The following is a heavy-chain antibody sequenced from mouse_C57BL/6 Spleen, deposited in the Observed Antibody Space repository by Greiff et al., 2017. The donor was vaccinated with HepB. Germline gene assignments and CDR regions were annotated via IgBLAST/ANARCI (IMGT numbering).Heavy chain of an antibody. CDR3: ARRDYGYDDSAWFAY. Sequence: VNLVESGPGLVAPSQSLSITCTVSGFSLTSYAISWVRQPPGKGLEWLGVIWTGGGTNYNSALKSRLSISKDNSKSQVFLKMNSLQTDDTARDYCARRDYGYDDSAWFAYWGQGTLVTVSA. J-gene: IGHJ3*01. CDR1: GFSLTSYA. CDR2: IWTGGGT. D-gene: IGHD2-2*01. V-gene: IGHV2-9-1*01.